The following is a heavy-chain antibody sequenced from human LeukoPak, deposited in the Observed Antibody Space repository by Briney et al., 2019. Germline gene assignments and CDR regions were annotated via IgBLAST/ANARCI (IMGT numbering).Heavy chain of an antibody. J-gene: IGHJ5*02. V-gene: IGHV4-4*07. Sequence: SETLSLTCTVSGGSISGYYWSWIRHPAGKGLEWIGRVYASGSTHYNPSVKSRVTMSVDASRNQFSLKLSSVTAADTAVYFCARDIGYCTGANCYGRFNWFDPWGQGTLVTVSS. CDR2: VYASGST. D-gene: IGHD2-2*01. CDR3: ARDIGYCTGANCYGRFNWFDP. CDR1: GGSISGYY.